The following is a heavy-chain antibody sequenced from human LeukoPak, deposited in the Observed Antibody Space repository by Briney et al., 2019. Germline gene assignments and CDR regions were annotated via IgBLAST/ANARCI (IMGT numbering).Heavy chain of an antibody. CDR2: IYYSGST. CDR1: GGSISSYY. Sequence: SETLSLTCTVSGGSISSYYWSWIRQPPGKGLEWIGYIYYSGSTNYNPSLKSRVTISVDTSKNQFSLKLSSVTAADTAVYYCARAIGRSSGLDYWGQGTLVTVSS. J-gene: IGHJ4*02. V-gene: IGHV4-59*01. D-gene: IGHD3-22*01. CDR3: ARAIGRSSGLDY.